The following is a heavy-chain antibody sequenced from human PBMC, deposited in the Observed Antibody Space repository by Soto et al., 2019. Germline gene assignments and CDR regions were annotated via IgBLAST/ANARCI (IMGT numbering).Heavy chain of an antibody. Sequence: LETRSLTCTVSGGSISSYYWSWIRQPPGKGLGWIVYIYYSGSTNYNPSLKSRVTLSVXXXXTXIXLXLXXXSPAXTAVYYCASKGVIHNWFDPWGQGTLVAVS. CDR3: ASKGVIHNWFDP. CDR1: GGSISSYY. D-gene: IGHD3-10*01. CDR2: IYYSGST. V-gene: IGHV4-59*01. J-gene: IGHJ5*02.